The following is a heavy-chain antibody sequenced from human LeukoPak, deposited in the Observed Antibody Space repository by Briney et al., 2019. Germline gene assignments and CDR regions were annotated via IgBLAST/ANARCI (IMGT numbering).Heavy chain of an antibody. Sequence: PSETLSLTCAVSGGSISSSNWWSWVRQPPGKGLEWIGEIYHSGSTNYNPSLKSRVTISVDKSKNQFSLKLSSVTAADTVVYYCVEYSSSSHYFDYWGQGTLVTVSS. CDR3: VEYSSSSHYFDY. V-gene: IGHV4-4*02. D-gene: IGHD6-6*01. J-gene: IGHJ4*02. CDR1: GGSISSSNW. CDR2: IYHSGST.